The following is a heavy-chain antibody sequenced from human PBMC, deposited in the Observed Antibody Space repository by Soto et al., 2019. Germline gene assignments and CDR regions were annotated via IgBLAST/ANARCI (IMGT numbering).Heavy chain of an antibody. CDR2: VSGRGGST. CDR3: AKDSTVTTSLYFYYYGFDV. V-gene: IGHV3-23*01. CDR1: GFTFNHYA. J-gene: IGHJ6*01. D-gene: IGHD4-17*01. Sequence: GGSLRLSCTASGFTFNHYAMSWVGQAPGKGLGWVSAVSGRGGSTKYADSVKGRFIISRDNSNSTLYLQMDSLRGEDTAVYYCAKDSTVTTSLYFYYYGFDVWGQGTTVTVSS.